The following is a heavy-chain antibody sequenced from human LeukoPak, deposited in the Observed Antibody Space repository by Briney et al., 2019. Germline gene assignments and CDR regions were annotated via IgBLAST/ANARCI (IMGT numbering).Heavy chain of an antibody. CDR2: ISYSGTT. CDR3: ARMAEEGTSWLDP. D-gene: IGHD5-24*01. CDR1: SGSLTNYY. J-gene: IGHJ5*02. V-gene: IGHV4-59*01. Sequence: SETLSLTCSVSSGSLTNYYWTWSRQAPGKGLEWIGYISYSGTTKYNPSLESRVTMSVDTSKNQLSLKLTSVTAADTAVYYCARMAEEGTSWLDPWGQGTQVTVSS.